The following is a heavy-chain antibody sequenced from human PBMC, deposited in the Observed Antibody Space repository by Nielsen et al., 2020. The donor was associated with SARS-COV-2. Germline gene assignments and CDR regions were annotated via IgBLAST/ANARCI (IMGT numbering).Heavy chain of an antibody. CDR2: IWYDGSNK. CDR3: ASVLSYYDSSGYYDDAFDI. J-gene: IGHJ3*02. V-gene: IGHV3-33*01. Sequence: GGSLRLSCAASGFTFSSYGMHWVRQAPGKGLEWVAVIWYDGSNKYYADSVKGRFTISRDNSKNTLYLQMNSLRAEDTAVYYCASVLSYYDSSGYYDDAFDIWGQGTMVTVSS. CDR1: GFTFSSYG. D-gene: IGHD3-22*01.